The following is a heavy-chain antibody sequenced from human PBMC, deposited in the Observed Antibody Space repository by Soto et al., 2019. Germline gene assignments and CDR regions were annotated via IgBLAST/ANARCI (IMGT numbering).Heavy chain of an antibody. CDR1: GFSLTTDGEG. CDR2: IYWDDDE. D-gene: IGHD3-10*01. V-gene: IGHV2-5*02. CDR3: AHSRNLITEDAQVGDFDS. Sequence: QITLKESGPTLVKPTQTLTLTCSFSGFSLTTDGEGVGWVRQTPGEALEWLALIYWDDDERYSPSLKTTLTSTKDTSKNQVVLIMTNMAPMDTATYYCAHSRNLITEDAQVGDFDSWGQGTLVTVSS. J-gene: IGHJ4*02.